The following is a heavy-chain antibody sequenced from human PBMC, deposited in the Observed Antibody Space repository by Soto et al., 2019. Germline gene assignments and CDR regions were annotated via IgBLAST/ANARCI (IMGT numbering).Heavy chain of an antibody. D-gene: IGHD6-19*01. CDR1: GGSISSGDYY. Sequence: QVQLQESGPGLVKPSQTLSLTCTVSGGSISSGDYYWSWIRQPPGKGLEWIGYIYYSGSTYYNPTLKSRVTISVDTSTNQFSLKLSSVTAADTAVYYCARGSGWYVALDYWGQGTLVTVSS. CDR2: IYYSGST. V-gene: IGHV4-30-4*01. CDR3: ARGSGWYVALDY. J-gene: IGHJ4*02.